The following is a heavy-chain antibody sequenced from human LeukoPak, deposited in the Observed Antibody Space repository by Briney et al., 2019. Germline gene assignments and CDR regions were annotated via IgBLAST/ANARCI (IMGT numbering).Heavy chain of an antibody. Sequence: SETLSLTCAVYGGSFSGYYCSWIRQPPGKGVEWVGEIDNRGSRNHNPSLKSRVTISLDTSKNQFSLKLSSVTAADTAVYYCARALASDGSGSYHYWGQGTLVTVSS. J-gene: IGHJ4*02. CDR3: ARALASDGSGSYHY. V-gene: IGHV4-34*01. CDR2: IDNRGSR. CDR1: GGSFSGYY. D-gene: IGHD3-10*01.